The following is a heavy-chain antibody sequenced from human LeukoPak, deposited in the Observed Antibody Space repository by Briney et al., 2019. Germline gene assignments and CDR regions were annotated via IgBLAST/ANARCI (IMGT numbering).Heavy chain of an antibody. CDR3: AGIAVAGLDY. CDR1: GGSISSYY. D-gene: IGHD6-19*01. V-gene: IGHV4-59*01. J-gene: IGHJ4*02. Sequence: SETLSLTCTVSGGSISSYYWSWIRQPPGKGLEWIGYIYYSGSTNYNPSLKSRVTISVDTSKNQFSLKLSSETAADTAVYYCAGIAVAGLDYWGQGTLVTVSS. CDR2: IYYSGST.